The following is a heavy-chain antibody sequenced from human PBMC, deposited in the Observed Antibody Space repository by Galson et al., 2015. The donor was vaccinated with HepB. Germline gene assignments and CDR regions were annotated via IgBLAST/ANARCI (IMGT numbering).Heavy chain of an antibody. Sequence: QSGAEVKKPGESLRISCKGSGYSFTSYWISWVRQMPGKGLEWMGRIDPSDSYTNYSPSFQGHVTVSADKSISTAYLQWSSLKASDTAMYYCARHTLRYFDWLLNDAFDIWGQGTMVTVSS. CDR3: ARHTLRYFDWLLNDAFDI. D-gene: IGHD3-9*01. CDR1: GYSFTSYW. V-gene: IGHV5-10-1*01. CDR2: IDPSDSYT. J-gene: IGHJ3*02.